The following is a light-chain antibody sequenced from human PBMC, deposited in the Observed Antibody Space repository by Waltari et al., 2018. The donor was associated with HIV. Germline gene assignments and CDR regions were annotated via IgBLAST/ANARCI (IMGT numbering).Light chain of an antibody. J-gene: IGKJ1*01. CDR1: QRVSRF. V-gene: IGKV3-11*01. Sequence: EIVLTQSPATLSLSLGERATLSGRPSQRVSRFLAWYQQKPGQAPRLLIYDASNRATDIPARFSGSGSGTDFTLTINSLEPEDFAVYYCQQRSNWPRTFGQGTKVEIK. CDR2: DAS. CDR3: QQRSNWPRT.